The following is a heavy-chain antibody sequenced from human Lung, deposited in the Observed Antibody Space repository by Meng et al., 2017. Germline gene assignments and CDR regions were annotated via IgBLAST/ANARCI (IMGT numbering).Heavy chain of an antibody. D-gene: IGHD4-11*01. Sequence: LKPSGPLSLTCVVSGGSFSDYSWSWIRQPPGKGLEWIGEINHSGSTNYNPSLESRATISVDTSQNNLSLKLSSVTAADSAVYYCARGPTTMAHDFDYWGQGTLVTVSS. V-gene: IGHV4-34*01. CDR2: INHSGST. J-gene: IGHJ4*02. CDR1: GGSFSDYS. CDR3: ARGPTTMAHDFDY.